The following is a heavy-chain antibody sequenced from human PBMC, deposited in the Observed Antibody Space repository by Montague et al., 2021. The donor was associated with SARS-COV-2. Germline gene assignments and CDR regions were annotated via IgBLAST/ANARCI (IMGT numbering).Heavy chain of an antibody. CDR1: GFTFSSYA. CDR2: ISGCGGST. D-gene: IGHD3-3*01. CDR3: AKGSGGTIFGVVITYWYFDL. Sequence: SLRLSCAASGFTFSSYAMSWVRQAPGKGLEWVSAISGCGGSTYYADSVKGRFTTSRDNSKNTLYLQMNSLRAEDTAVYYCAKGSGGTIFGVVITYWYFDLWGRGTLVTVSS. J-gene: IGHJ2*01. V-gene: IGHV3-23*01.